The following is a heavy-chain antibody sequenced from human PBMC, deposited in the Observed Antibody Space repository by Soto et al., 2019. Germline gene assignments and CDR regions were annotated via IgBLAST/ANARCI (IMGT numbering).Heavy chain of an antibody. J-gene: IGHJ5*02. D-gene: IGHD3-10*01. CDR3: AKDVSITPSYLAP. Sequence: EVRLVESGGGLVQPGRSLRLSCAASGFTFDDYAMHWVRQAPGKGLEWVSSISWSSGNIDYADSVKGRFTVSRDNANNFLYLHMSSLRPEDTALYFCAKDVSITPSYLAPWGKGTLVTVSS. V-gene: IGHV3-9*01. CDR1: GFTFDDYA. CDR2: ISWSSGNI.